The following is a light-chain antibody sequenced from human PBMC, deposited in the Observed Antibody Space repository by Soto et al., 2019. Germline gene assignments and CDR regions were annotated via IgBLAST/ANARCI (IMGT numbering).Light chain of an antibody. Sequence: DIQMTQSPSTLSASVGDRVTITCRASQSISSWLAWYQQKPGKAPKLLIYKASSLESGVPSRFSGSGSGTEFTLTISSLPPDDFATYYCQQYNSYVWTFGQGTKVEIK. CDR1: QSISSW. CDR2: KAS. J-gene: IGKJ1*01. CDR3: QQYNSYVWT. V-gene: IGKV1-5*03.